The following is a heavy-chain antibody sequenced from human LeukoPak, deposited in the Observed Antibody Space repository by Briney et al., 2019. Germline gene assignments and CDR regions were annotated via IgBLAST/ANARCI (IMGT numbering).Heavy chain of an antibody. CDR1: EFTFRSYD. J-gene: IGHJ4*02. CDR2: ISYDGSNK. V-gene: IGHV3-30*18. CDR3: AKEGGYYLDY. D-gene: IGHD3-22*01. Sequence: GGSLRLSCVASEFTFRSYDMHWVRQAPGKGLEWVAVISYDGSNKYYADSVKGRFTISRDNSKNTLYLQMNSLRAEDTAVYYCAKEGGYYLDYWGQGTLVTVSS.